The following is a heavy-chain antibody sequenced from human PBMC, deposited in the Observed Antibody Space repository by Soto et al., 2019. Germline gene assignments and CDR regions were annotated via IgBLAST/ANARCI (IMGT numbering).Heavy chain of an antibody. J-gene: IGHJ4*02. CDR2: ISAYNGNT. CDR1: GYTFTSYG. V-gene: IGHV1-18*01. D-gene: IGHD4-17*01. CDR3: ARHWTTVTLYYFDY. Sequence: QVQLVQSGAEVKKPGASVKVSCKASGYTFTSYGISWVRQAPGQGLEWMGWISAYNGNTNYAQKLQGRVTMTTDTSTRTACMELRSLRSDVTAVYYCARHWTTVTLYYFDYWGQGTLVTVSS.